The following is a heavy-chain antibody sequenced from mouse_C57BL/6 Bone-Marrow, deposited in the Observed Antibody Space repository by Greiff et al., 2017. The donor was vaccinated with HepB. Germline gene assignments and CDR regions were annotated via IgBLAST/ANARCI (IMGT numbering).Heavy chain of an antibody. Sequence: VQLQQPGAELVMPGASVKLSCKASGYNFTSYWMHWVKQRPGQGLEWIGEIDPSDSYTNYNQKFKGKSTLTVDKSSSTAYMQLSSLTSEDSAVYYCARLDLDYYAMDYWGQGTSVTVSS. CDR3: ARLDLDYYAMDY. CDR1: GYNFTSYW. CDR2: IDPSDSYT. J-gene: IGHJ4*01. V-gene: IGHV1-69*01.